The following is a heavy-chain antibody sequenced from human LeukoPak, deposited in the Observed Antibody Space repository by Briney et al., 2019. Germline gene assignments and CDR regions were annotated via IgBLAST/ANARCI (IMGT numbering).Heavy chain of an antibody. J-gene: IGHJ2*01. CDR3: AKTYTSTWNQWYFDL. V-gene: IGHV3-23*01. CDR2: IGHTGST. CDR1: GFTFSSYT. D-gene: IGHD1-1*01. Sequence: GGSLRLSCAASGFTFSSYTMSWVRQAPGEGLMWVSSIGHTGSTYYTDSVKGRFTVSRDNSRSTLSLQMDSLRVEDTAIYFCAKTYTSTWNQWYFDLWGRGTLVTVSS.